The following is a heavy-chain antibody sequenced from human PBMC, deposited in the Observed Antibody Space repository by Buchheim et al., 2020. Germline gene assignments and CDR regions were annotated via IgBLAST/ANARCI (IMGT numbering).Heavy chain of an antibody. CDR3: ACSTGSWKVDY. CDR2: ISYSGST. CDR1: GGSISSANW. D-gene: IGHD3-9*01. J-gene: IGHJ4*02. Sequence: QVQLQESGPGLVKPSGTLSLTCAVSGGSISSANWWYWVRQPPGKGLEWIGEISYSGSTIYNPYLKSRVTISRDDSKNQFSLKLTSVTAADTAVYYCACSTGSWKVDYWGQGTL. V-gene: IGHV4-4*02.